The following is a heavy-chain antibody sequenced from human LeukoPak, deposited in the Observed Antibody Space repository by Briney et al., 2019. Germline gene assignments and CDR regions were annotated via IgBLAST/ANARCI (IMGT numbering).Heavy chain of an antibody. Sequence: ASVTVSCKASGYTFTGYYMHWVRQAPGQGLEWMGWINPNSGGTNYAQKFQGRVTMTRDTSISTAYMELSSLRSEDTAVYYCARGVGATVFDYWGQGTLVTVSS. CDR3: ARGVGATVFDY. J-gene: IGHJ4*02. CDR2: INPNSGGT. CDR1: GYTFTGYY. V-gene: IGHV1-2*02. D-gene: IGHD1-26*01.